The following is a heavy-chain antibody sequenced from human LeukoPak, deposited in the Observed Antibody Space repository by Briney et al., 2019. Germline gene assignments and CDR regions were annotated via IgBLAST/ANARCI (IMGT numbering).Heavy chain of an antibody. CDR2: IYYSGST. CDR3: ARDLSRGLDY. CDR1: GGSISSYY. Sequence: SETLSLTCTVSGGSISSYYWSWIRQPPGKGLEWVGYIYYSGSTNYNPSLKSRVTISVDTSKNQFSLKLSSVTAADTAVYYCARDLSRGLDYWGQGTLVTVSS. J-gene: IGHJ4*02. D-gene: IGHD2-2*01. V-gene: IGHV4-59*01.